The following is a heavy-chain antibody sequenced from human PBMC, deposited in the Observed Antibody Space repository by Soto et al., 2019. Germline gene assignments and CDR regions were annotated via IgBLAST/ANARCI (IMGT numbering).Heavy chain of an antibody. CDR1: CGSITSGAYY. J-gene: IGHJ5*02. D-gene: IGHD3-22*01. CDR3: ARYYFDSSGYSNWFDP. Sequence: ASETLSLTCAVSCGSITSGAYYWTWIRQHPGKGLEWIAYIHYSGRTYYNPSLKSRVTISVDTSNNQFSLKLSSVTAADTAVYYCARYYFDSSGYSNWFDPWGQGTLVTVSS. V-gene: IGHV4-31*11. CDR2: IHYSGRT.